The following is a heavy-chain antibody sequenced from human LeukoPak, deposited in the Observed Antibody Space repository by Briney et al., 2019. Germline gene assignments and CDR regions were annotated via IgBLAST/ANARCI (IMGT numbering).Heavy chain of an antibody. Sequence: GGSLRPSCAASGFTFSSYAMSWVRQAPGKGLEWVSAISGSGGSTYYADSVKGRFTISRDNSKNSLYLQMNSLRAEDTAVYYCARVFSGTYLNYHHFDYWGQGTLVTVSS. CDR1: GFTFSSYA. D-gene: IGHD1-26*01. J-gene: IGHJ4*02. V-gene: IGHV3-23*01. CDR2: ISGSGGST. CDR3: ARVFSGTYLNYHHFDY.